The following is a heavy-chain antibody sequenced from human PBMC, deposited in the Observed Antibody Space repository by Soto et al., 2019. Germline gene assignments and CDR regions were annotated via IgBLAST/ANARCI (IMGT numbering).Heavy chain of an antibody. V-gene: IGHV4-34*01. CDR2: INHSGST. CDR3: ARGRGYSYGYYFDY. CDR1: GGYISGYS. J-gene: IGHJ4*02. D-gene: IGHD5-18*01. Sequence: PSETLARTSSVSGGYISGYSWTSIRQPPGKGLEWIGEINHSGSTNYNPSLKSRVTISVDTSKNQFSLKLSSVTAADTAVYYCARGRGYSYGYYFDYWGQGTLVTVSS.